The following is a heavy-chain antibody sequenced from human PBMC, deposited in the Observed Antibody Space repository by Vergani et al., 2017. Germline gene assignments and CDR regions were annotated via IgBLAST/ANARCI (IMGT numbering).Heavy chain of an antibody. CDR3: GSSAAADKNWFDP. V-gene: IGHV2-5*02. J-gene: IGHJ5*02. Sequence: QITLKESGPTLVKPTQTLTLTCTFSGFSLSTSGVGVGWIRQPPGKAIEWLAIISWDDDKRYSPSLKSRRTTTKDTSKNQVVLTMTDMDPVYTAAYYCGSSAAADKNWFDPWGQGTLVTVSS. D-gene: IGHD6-13*01. CDR1: GFSLSTSGVG. CDR2: ISWDDDK.